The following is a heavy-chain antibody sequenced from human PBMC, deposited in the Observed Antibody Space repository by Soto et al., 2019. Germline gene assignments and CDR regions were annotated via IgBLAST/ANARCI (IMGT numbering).Heavy chain of an antibody. D-gene: IGHD3-3*01. Sequence: QVQLVQSGAEVKKPGASVKVSCKASGYTFTGYYMHWVRQAPGQGLEWMGWINPNSGGTNYAQKFQGRVTMTRDTSISTAYMELSRLRSDDTAVYYCARDPRYYDFWSGYYTPNWFDPWGQGTLVTVSS. J-gene: IGHJ5*02. CDR1: GYTFTGYY. V-gene: IGHV1-2*02. CDR2: INPNSGGT. CDR3: ARDPRYYDFWSGYYTPNWFDP.